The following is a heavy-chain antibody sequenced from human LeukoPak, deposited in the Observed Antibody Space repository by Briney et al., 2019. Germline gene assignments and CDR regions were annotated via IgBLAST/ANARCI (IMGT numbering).Heavy chain of an antibody. CDR3: ARVDDSSGYAFDI. V-gene: IGHV4-4*07. J-gene: IGHJ3*02. CDR2: IYTSGST. D-gene: IGHD3-22*01. Sequence: SETLSLTCTVSGGSISSYYWSWIRQPAGKRLEWIGRIYTSGSTNYNPSLKSRVTISVDKSKNQFSLKLSSVTAADTAVYYCARVDDSSGYAFDIWGQGTMVTVSS. CDR1: GGSISSYY.